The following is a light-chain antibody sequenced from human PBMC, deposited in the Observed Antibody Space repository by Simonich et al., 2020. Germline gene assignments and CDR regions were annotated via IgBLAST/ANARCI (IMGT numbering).Light chain of an antibody. CDR2: EGS. V-gene: IGLV2-23*01. CDR3: CSYAGSSTLV. Sequence: QSALTQPASVSGSPGQSITISCPGTSNDVGSYNLVSWYQQHPGKAPKLMIYEGSKRPSGVSNRFSGSKSGNTASLTISGLQAEDEADYYCCSYAGSSTLVFGGGTKLTVL. CDR1: SNDVGSYNL. J-gene: IGLJ3*02.